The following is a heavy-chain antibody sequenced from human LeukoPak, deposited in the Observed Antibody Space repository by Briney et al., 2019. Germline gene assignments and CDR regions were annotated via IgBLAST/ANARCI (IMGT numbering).Heavy chain of an antibody. CDR1: GYSISSGYY. Sequence: PSETLSLTCTVSGYSISSGYYWGWIRQPPGKGLEWIGSIYHSGSTYYNPSLKSRVTISVDTSKNQFSLKLSSVTAADTAVYYCARASSSGSYYNVGYWGQGTLVTVSS. CDR3: ARASSSGSYYNVGY. V-gene: IGHV4-38-2*02. J-gene: IGHJ4*02. CDR2: IYHSGST. D-gene: IGHD3-10*01.